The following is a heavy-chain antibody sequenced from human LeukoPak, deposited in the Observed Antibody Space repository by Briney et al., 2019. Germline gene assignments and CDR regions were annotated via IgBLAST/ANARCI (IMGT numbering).Heavy chain of an antibody. D-gene: IGHD6-6*01. CDR3: ARQQYSTSSCDS. CDR1: GGSISTYY. J-gene: IGHJ4*02. V-gene: IGHV4-59*01. CDR2: IYYSGSS. Sequence: SETLSLTCSVSGGSISTYYWSWIRQPPGKGLEWIGNIYYSGSSYYNPSLESRVTVSVDTAKNQFSLKLSSVTAADTAVYYCARQQYSTSSCDSWGQGTLVTVST.